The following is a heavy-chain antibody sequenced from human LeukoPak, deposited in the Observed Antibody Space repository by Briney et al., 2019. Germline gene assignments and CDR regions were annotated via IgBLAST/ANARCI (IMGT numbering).Heavy chain of an antibody. CDR1: GFTFRTYA. D-gene: IGHD5-24*01. J-gene: IGHJ4*02. V-gene: IGHV3-23*01. CDR2: ITGDGKII. CDR3: TKDRQPDGLYNFDY. Sequence: GRSLRLSCAASGFTFRTYAMNWVRQAPGKGLEWVSVITGDGKIIYYADSVKGRFSISRDNSRNTLYLQMNSLRAGDTATYYCTKDRQPDGLYNFDYWGQGTQVSVSS.